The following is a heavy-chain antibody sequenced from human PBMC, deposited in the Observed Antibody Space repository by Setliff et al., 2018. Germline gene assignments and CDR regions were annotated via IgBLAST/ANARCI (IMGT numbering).Heavy chain of an antibody. J-gene: IGHJ4*02. V-gene: IGHV3-23*01. CDR2: ISNSGGEI. CDR1: GFTFNNYF. CDR3: ANYEQRPRNLDY. D-gene: IGHD6-25*01. Sequence: PGGSLRLSCAASGFTFNNYFMIWVRQAPGKGLEWVSSISNSGGEIHYADSVKGRFTISRVNPRSTLYLQMNSLRAEDTALYYCANYEQRPRNLDYWGQGTLVTVSS.